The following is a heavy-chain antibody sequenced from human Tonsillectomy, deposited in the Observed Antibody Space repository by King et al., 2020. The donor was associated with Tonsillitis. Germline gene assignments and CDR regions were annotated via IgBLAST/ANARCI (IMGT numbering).Heavy chain of an antibody. Sequence: VQLVESGGGVVQPGRSLRLSCAAAGFTFSSYGMHWVRQAPGKGLEWVAVIPYDGRNKKYEDSVKGRFTISRDNSKNTMYLQMNSLRAEDTAVYYCAKEEVGFDYWGQGTLVTVSS. CDR3: AKEEVGFDY. V-gene: IGHV3-30*18. CDR2: IPYDGRNK. CDR1: GFTFSSYG. J-gene: IGHJ4*02.